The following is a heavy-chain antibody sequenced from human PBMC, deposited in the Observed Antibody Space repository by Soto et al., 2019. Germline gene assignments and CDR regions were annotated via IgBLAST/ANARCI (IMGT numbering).Heavy chain of an antibody. V-gene: IGHV3-48*03. CDR2: ISSSGSTI. J-gene: IGHJ4*02. CDR1: GFTFSSYE. CDR3: ARDQVSSSGSYSDY. Sequence: GGSLRLSCAASGFTFSSYEMNWVRQSPGKGLEWVSYISSSGSTIYYADSVKGRFTISRDNAKNSLYLQMNSLRAEDTAVYYCARDQVSSSGSYSDYWGQGTLVTVSS. D-gene: IGHD1-26*01.